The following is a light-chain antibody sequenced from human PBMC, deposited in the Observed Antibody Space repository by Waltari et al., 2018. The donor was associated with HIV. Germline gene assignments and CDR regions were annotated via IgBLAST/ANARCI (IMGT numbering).Light chain of an antibody. CDR1: SSDAGRYDY. Sequence: QSALTQPPSASGSPGQSVTISCTGTSSDAGRYDYVPWYQQHPGKAPKLLIYEVNKRPSGVPDRFSGSKSGNTASLTVSGLQAEDEAEYYCTSYAGINPVAFGGGTNLTVL. V-gene: IGLV2-8*01. CDR3: TSYAGINPVA. J-gene: IGLJ2*01. CDR2: EVN.